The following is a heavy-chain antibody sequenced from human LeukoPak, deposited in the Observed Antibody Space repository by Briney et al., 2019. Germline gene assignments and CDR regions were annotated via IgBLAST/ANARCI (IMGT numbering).Heavy chain of an antibody. CDR3: ATGHCSSTSCYGLPYFDY. CDR1: GYTLTELS. CDR2: FDPEDGET. J-gene: IGHJ4*02. V-gene: IGHV1-24*01. Sequence: ASVKVSCKVSGYTLTELSMHWVRQAPGKGLEWMGGFDPEDGETIYGQKFQGRVTMTEDTSTDTAYMELSSLRSEDTAVYYCATGHCSSTSCYGLPYFDYWGQGTLVTVSS. D-gene: IGHD2-2*01.